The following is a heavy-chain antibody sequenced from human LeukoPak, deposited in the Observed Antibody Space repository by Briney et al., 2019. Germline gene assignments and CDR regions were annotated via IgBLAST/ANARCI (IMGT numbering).Heavy chain of an antibody. CDR3: ARGYCSGGSCYWFDP. D-gene: IGHD2-15*01. Sequence: SVKVSCKASVGTFSSYAISWVRQAPGQGLEWMGRIIPILGIANYAQKFQGRVTITADKSTSTAYMELSSLRSEDTAVYYCARGYCSGGSCYWFDPWGQGTLVTVSS. V-gene: IGHV1-69*04. J-gene: IGHJ5*02. CDR1: VGTFSSYA. CDR2: IIPILGIA.